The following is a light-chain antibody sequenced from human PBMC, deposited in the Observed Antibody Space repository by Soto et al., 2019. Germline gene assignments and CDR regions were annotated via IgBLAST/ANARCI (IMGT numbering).Light chain of an antibody. CDR1: QSISNF. J-gene: IGKJ4*01. V-gene: IGKV1-39*01. CDR2: TTY. Sequence: DIQMTQSPSSLSASVGDRVTITCRASQSISNFLNWYQQKPGKAHKLLIHTTYSLQSGVQSRFSGSGTGTDFTLTIRSLQPEEFATYYCKQSYSTPQTVGGGTKVDIK. CDR3: KQSYSTPQT.